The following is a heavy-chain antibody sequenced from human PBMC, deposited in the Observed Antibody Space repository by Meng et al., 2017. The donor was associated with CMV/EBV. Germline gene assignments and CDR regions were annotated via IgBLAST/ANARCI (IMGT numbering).Heavy chain of an antibody. CDR1: GFTFSSYW. J-gene: IGHJ6*02. Sequence: GESLKISCAASGFTFSSYWMHWVRQAPGKGLVWVSRINSDGSSTSYEDSVKGRFTISRDNAKNTLYLQMNSLRAEDTAVYYCARDSSSWYSRDYYYYGMDVWGQGTTVTVSS. CDR2: INSDGSST. D-gene: IGHD6-13*01. CDR3: ARDSSSWYSRDYYYYGMDV. V-gene: IGHV3-74*01.